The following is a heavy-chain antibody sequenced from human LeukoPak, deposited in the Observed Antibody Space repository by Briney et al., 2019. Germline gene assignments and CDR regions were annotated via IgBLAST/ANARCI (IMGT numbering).Heavy chain of an antibody. CDR3: ARLGGSGSYYIGNAFDI. CDR2: ISFGDSDT. Sequence: GESLKIPCKGSGYLFTTYWLGRVRQMPGKGLEWMGIISFGDSDTRYGPSFQGQVTISADKSISTAYLQWNSVKASDTAMYYCARLGGSGSYYIGNAFDIWGQGTMVSVSS. V-gene: IGHV5-51*01. CDR1: GYLFTTYW. J-gene: IGHJ3*02. D-gene: IGHD3-10*01.